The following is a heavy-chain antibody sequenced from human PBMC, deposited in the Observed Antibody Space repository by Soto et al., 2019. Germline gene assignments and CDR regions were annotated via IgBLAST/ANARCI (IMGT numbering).Heavy chain of an antibody. V-gene: IGHV4-59*08. CDR2: IYYSRST. D-gene: IGHD3-10*01. Sequence: QVQLQESGPGLVKPSETLSLTCTVSGGSISSYYWSWIRQPPGKGLEWIGYIYYSRSTNYNPSLKGRLTISVDTSKNQFSLKLNSMTAADTAVYYCARHNYGSGSTYFDYWGQGTLVTVSS. CDR3: ARHNYGSGSTYFDY. J-gene: IGHJ4*02. CDR1: GGSISSYY.